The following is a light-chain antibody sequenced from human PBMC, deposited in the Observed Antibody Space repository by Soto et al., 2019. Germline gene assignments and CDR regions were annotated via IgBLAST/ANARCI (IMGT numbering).Light chain of an antibody. Sequence: EIVLTQSPGTLSLSPGERATLSCRASQSVSSSYLAWYQQKPGQAPRLLIYGASSRATGLPDRFSGSWSGTSFTLTISRLEPEDFAVYYCQQYGSSPPYTFGQGTKLEIK. CDR1: QSVSSSY. V-gene: IGKV3-20*01. CDR2: GAS. J-gene: IGKJ2*01. CDR3: QQYGSSPPYT.